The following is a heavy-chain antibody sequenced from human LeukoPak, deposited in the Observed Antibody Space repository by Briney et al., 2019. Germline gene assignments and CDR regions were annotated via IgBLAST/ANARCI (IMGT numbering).Heavy chain of an antibody. D-gene: IGHD6-19*01. V-gene: IGHV3-23*01. CDR3: AKAISSAFYYYGMDV. J-gene: IGHJ6*02. CDR2: ISGSGDTT. CDR1: GFTFNNYA. Sequence: PGRSLRLSCAASGFTFNNYAMNWVRQAPGKGLEWVSSISGSGDTTYYADSVKGRFTISRDNFKNTLYLQMNYLRAADTAIYYCAKAISSAFYYYGMDVWGQGTTVSVSS.